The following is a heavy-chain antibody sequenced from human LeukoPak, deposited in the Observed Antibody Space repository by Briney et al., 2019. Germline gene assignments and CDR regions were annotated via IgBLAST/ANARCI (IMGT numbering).Heavy chain of an antibody. CDR3: ARDAAAVYSIYDY. CDR1: GFTFSDYY. J-gene: IGHJ4*02. Sequence: GGSLRLSCAASGFTFSDYYMSWIRQAPGKGLEWVSYISSSGSTIYYADSVKGRFTISRDNAKNSLYLQMNSLRAEDTALYYCARDAAAVYSIYDYWGQGTLVTVSS. CDR2: ISSSGSTI. V-gene: IGHV3-11*01. D-gene: IGHD2-15*01.